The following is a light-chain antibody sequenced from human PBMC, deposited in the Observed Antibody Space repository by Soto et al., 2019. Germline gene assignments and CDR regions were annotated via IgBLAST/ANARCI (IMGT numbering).Light chain of an antibody. Sequence: DIQMTQSPSSVSASVGDRFTIACRASQGISSWLAWYQHKPGKAPNLLIYAASSLQSGVPSRFSGSGSGTDFTLTISSLQPEDFATYYCQQANSFPITFGQGTRLEIK. V-gene: IGKV1D-12*01. CDR1: QGISSW. J-gene: IGKJ5*01. CDR2: AAS. CDR3: QQANSFPIT.